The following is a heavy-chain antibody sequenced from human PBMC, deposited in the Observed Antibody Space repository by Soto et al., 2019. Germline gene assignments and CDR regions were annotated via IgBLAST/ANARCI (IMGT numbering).Heavy chain of an antibody. D-gene: IGHD1-7*01. CDR1: GFTFSRYG. V-gene: IGHV3-33*01. Sequence: QVQLGESGGGVVQPGRSLRLSCAASGFTFSRYGMHWVRQAPGKGLEWVAVIWYDGSNKYYEDFVKGRFTISRDNSKNTLYLQMNSLRAEDTAVYYCARDPTETNYYYYYMDVWGKGTTVTVSS. CDR2: IWYDGSNK. CDR3: ARDPTETNYYYYYMDV. J-gene: IGHJ6*03.